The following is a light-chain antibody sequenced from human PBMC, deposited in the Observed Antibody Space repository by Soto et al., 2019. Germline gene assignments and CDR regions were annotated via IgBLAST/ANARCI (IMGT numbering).Light chain of an antibody. J-gene: IGLJ2*01. Sequence: QSALTQPPSASGSPGQSVTISCTGTSSDVGGYNYVSWYQQYPGKAPKLMIHEVTKRPSGVPDRFSGSKSGNTASLTVSGLQAEDEADYYCSSYAGSNNFVVFGGGTKVTVL. V-gene: IGLV2-8*01. CDR1: SSDVGGYNY. CDR3: SSYAGSNNFVV. CDR2: EVT.